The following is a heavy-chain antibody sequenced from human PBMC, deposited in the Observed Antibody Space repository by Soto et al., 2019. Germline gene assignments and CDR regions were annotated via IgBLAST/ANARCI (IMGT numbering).Heavy chain of an antibody. CDR2: ISYDGSNK. Sequence: QVQLVESGGGVVQPGRSLRLSCAASGFTFSSDGMHWVRQAPGKGLEWVAVISYDGSNKYYADSVKGRFTICRDNSKNTLYLQMNSLRAEDTAVYYCAKVGAYSSSWSGDYWGQGTLVTVSS. CDR3: AKVGAYSSSWSGDY. D-gene: IGHD6-13*01. CDR1: GFTFSSDG. V-gene: IGHV3-30*18. J-gene: IGHJ4*02.